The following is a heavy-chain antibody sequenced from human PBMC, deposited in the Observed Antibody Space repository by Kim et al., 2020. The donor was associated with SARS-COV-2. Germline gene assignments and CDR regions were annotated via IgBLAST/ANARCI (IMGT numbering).Heavy chain of an antibody. CDR3: ARDYYERQPPYFDY. V-gene: IGHV1-69*01. J-gene: IGHJ4*02. D-gene: IGHD3-22*01. Sequence: AQKFQGRVTITAGESTSTAYMELSSLRSADTAVYYCARDYYERQPPYFDYWGQGTLVTVSS.